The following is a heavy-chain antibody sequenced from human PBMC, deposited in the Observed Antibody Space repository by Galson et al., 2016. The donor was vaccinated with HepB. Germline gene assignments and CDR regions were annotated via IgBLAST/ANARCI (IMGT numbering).Heavy chain of an antibody. V-gene: IGHV1-18*04. D-gene: IGHD3-22*01. CDR1: GYTFTSYG. CDR2: ISAHNGNT. Sequence: SVKVSCKASGYTFTSYGISWVRQAPGQGLEWMGWISAHNGNTNYAQKFQARVTMTTETSTSTAYMELRSPRSDDTAVYYCARTTYYYDSSGYPDAFDIWGQGTMLTVSS. J-gene: IGHJ3*02. CDR3: ARTTYYYDSSGYPDAFDI.